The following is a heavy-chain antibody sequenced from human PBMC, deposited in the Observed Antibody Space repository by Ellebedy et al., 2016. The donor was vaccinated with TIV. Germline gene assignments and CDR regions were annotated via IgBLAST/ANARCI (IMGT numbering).Heavy chain of an antibody. CDR3: AREGYYDSSGYYYEGWFDP. Sequence: GESLKISCAASGFTFSNYWMSWVRQAPGKGLEWVANIKQDGSERYYADSVTGRLTISRDNAKNSLFLQMNSLRAEDTAVYNCAREGYYDSSGYYYEGWFDPWGQGTLVTVSS. D-gene: IGHD3-22*01. J-gene: IGHJ5*02. CDR1: GFTFSNYW. V-gene: IGHV3-7*03. CDR2: IKQDGSER.